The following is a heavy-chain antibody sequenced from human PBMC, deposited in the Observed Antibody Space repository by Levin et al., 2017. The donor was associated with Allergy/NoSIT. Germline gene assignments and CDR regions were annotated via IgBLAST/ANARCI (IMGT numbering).Heavy chain of an antibody. CDR1: GGTFSSYP. CDR3: ARDLSEQLVLDDAFDI. V-gene: IGHV1-69*04. CDR2: IIPILGIA. Sequence: SVKVSCKASGGTFSSYPISWVRQAPGQGLEWMGRIIPILGIANYAQKFQGRVTITADKSTSTAYMELSSLRSEDTAVYYCARDLSEQLVLDDAFDIWGQGTMVTVSS. D-gene: IGHD6-6*01. J-gene: IGHJ3*02.